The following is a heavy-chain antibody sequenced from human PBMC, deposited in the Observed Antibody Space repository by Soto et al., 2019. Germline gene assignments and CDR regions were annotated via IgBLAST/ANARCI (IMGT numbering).Heavy chain of an antibody. J-gene: IGHJ4*02. CDR2: INHSGST. D-gene: IGHD2-21*02. CDR1: GGSFSEYY. Sequence: SETLSLTCAVYGGSFSEYYWRWIRQPPGKGLEWIGEINHSGSTNYNPSLKSRVTISLDTSKNQFSLKLSSVTAADTAVYYCALYVTVQGVHFDYWGQGTLVTVSP. V-gene: IGHV4-34*01. CDR3: ALYVTVQGVHFDY.